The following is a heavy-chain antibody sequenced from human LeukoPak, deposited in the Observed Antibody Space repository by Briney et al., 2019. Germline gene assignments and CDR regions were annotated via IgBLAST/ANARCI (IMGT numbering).Heavy chain of an antibody. Sequence: SETLSLTCTVSGGSISSYYWSWIRLPPGKGLEWIGYLSKSGNTNYSPSLKSRVTILGDTSKNQFFLKLSSVTAADTAVYYCARARYVNSFYAFDIWLGATLVSVSS. D-gene: IGHD3-9*01. J-gene: IGHJ3*02. V-gene: IGHV4-59*01. CDR3: ARARYVNSFYAFDI. CDR2: LSKSGNT. CDR1: GGSISSYY.